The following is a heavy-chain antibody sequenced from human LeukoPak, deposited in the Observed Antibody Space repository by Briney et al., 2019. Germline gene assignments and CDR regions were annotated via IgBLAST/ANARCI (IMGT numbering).Heavy chain of an antibody. Sequence: SETLSLTCTVSGDSISSSNCYWGWIRQPPGKGLEWIGSIYFSGGTYYNASLKSRVTISVDTSKNQFSLKLSSVAAADTAVYYCARQTGSGLFSLPGGQGTLVTVSS. J-gene: IGHJ4*02. CDR2: IYFSGGT. V-gene: IGHV4-39*01. CDR1: GDSISSSNCY. D-gene: IGHD3-10*01. CDR3: ARQTGSGLFSLP.